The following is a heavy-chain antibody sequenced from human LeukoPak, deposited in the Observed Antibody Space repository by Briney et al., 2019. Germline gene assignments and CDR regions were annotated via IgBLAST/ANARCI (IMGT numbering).Heavy chain of an antibody. CDR2: INAHNGDT. CDR1: GYTFINYA. Sequence: ASVKVSCKASGYTFINYAIHWVRQAPGQRLEWMGWINAHNGDTKYSQKFQGRVAITRDTSANIVYMELSTLRFGDTAVYYCARGSTSDWPLEYWGRGILVTVSS. J-gene: IGHJ4*02. V-gene: IGHV1-3*01. D-gene: IGHD2-21*02. CDR3: ARGSTSDWPLEY.